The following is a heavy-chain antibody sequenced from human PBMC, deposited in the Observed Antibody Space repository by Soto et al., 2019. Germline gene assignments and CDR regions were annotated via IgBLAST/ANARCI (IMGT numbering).Heavy chain of an antibody. J-gene: IGHJ4*02. Sequence: ASVKVSCKASGYTFTSYGISWVRQAPGQGLEWMGWISAYNGNTNYAQKLQGRVTMTTDTSTSTAYMELRSLRSDDTAVYYCARDQAVTMVRGVIIGPLQPFDYWGQGTLVTVSS. CDR1: GYTFTSYG. CDR3: ARDQAVTMVRGVIIGPLQPFDY. D-gene: IGHD3-10*01. V-gene: IGHV1-18*01. CDR2: ISAYNGNT.